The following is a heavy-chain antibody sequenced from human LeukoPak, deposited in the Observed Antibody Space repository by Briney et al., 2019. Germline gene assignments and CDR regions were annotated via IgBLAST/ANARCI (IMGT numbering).Heavy chain of an antibody. D-gene: IGHD1-26*01. J-gene: IGHJ4*02. Sequence: GGSLRLSCAASGFTFSSYAMSWVRQAPGKGLVWVSAISGSGGSTYYADSVKGRFTISRDNSKNTLYLQMNSLRAEDTAVYYCAKGSGGNYYFDYWGQGTLVTVSS. V-gene: IGHV3-23*01. CDR2: ISGSGGST. CDR1: GFTFSSYA. CDR3: AKGSGGNYYFDY.